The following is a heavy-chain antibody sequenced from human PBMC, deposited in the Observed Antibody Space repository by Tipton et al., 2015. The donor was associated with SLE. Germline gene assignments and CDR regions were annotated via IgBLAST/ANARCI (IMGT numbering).Heavy chain of an antibody. V-gene: IGHV4-61*02. CDR2: IYASGST. CDR1: GDSIGSVCHD. Sequence: TLSLTCTVSGDSIGSVCHDWSWIRPPAGKGLEWIGRIYASGSTTYNLSLKSRVTISVDTSKNQFSLRLTSVTASDTAVYYCANGRLLEWLSTSYYYYGMGVWGHGTTVTVSS. D-gene: IGHD3-3*01. CDR3: ANGRLLEWLSTSYYYYGMGV. J-gene: IGHJ6*02.